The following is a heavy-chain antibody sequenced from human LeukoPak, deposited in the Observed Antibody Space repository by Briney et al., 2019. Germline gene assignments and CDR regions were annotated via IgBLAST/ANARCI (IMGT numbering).Heavy chain of an antibody. CDR3: ARGANHSYFDY. CDR1: GRSFSGYY. J-gene: IGHJ4*02. V-gene: IGHV4-34*01. Sequence: PSETLSLTCAVYGRSFSGYYWSWIRQPPGKGLEWIGEINHSGSTNYNPSLKSRVTISVDTSKNQFSLKLSSVTAADTAVYYCARGANHSYFDYWGQGTLVTVSS. CDR2: INHSGST. D-gene: IGHD1-14*01.